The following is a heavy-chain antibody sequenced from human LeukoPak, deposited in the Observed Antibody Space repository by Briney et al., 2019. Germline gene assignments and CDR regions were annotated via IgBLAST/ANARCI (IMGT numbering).Heavy chain of an antibody. CDR3: AILYGDYLLYYFDF. Sequence: GASVKVSCKASGYTFTGYYMHWVRQAPGQGLEWMGWINPNSGGTNYAQKFQGRVTMTRDTSISTAYMELSRLRSDDTAVYYCAILYGDYLLYYFDFWGQGTLVTVSS. CDR2: INPNSGGT. J-gene: IGHJ4*02. V-gene: IGHV1-2*02. D-gene: IGHD4-17*01. CDR1: GYTFTGYY.